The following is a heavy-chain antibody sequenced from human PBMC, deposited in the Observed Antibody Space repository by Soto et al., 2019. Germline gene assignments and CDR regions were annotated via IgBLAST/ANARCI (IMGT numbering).Heavy chain of an antibody. CDR2: ISTNGGST. V-gene: IGHV3-64D*06. D-gene: IGHD3-22*01. CDR1: GFTFSIYA. CDR3: VKGDYYYDSSGYYPFDY. J-gene: IGHJ4*02. Sequence: GGSLRLSCSASGFTFSIYAMHWVRQAPGKGLEYVSSISTNGGSTDYADSVKGRFTISRDNSKNTVYLQMSSLRAEDTAVYFFVKGDYYYDSSGYYPFDYWGQGTLVTVSS.